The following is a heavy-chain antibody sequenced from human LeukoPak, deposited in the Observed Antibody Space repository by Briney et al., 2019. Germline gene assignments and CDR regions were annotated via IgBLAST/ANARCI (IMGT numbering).Heavy chain of an antibody. CDR2: VYYSGTT. D-gene: IGHD1-20*01. CDR1: GGSVSSGTYY. V-gene: IGHV4-61*01. J-gene: IGHJ6*02. CDR3: ARDRSRDLITGTTGYYYYGMDV. Sequence: PSETLSLTCTVSGGSVSSGTYYWSWIRQPPGKGLEWIGYVYYSGTTDYNPSLKSRVTISIDTSKNQFSLKLTAVSAADTAVYFCARDRSRDLITGTTGYYYYGMDVWGRGTTVTVSS.